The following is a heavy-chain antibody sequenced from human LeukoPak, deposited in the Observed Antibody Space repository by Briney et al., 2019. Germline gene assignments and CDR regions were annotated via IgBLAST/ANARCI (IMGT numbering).Heavy chain of an antibody. D-gene: IGHD1-26*01. V-gene: IGHV4-38-2*02. J-gene: IGHJ6*03. CDR1: GYSISSGYY. Sequence: PSETLSLTCTVSGYSISSGYYWGWIRQPPGKGLEWIGSIYHSGSTYYNPSLKSRVTISVDTSKNQFSLKLSSVTAADTAVYYCARVLGAGHYYYYYYMDVWGKGTTVTVSS. CDR3: ARVLGAGHYYYYYYMDV. CDR2: IYHSGST.